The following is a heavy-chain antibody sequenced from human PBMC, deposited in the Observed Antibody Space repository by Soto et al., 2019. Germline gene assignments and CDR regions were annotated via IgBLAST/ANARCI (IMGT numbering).Heavy chain of an antibody. CDR3: AKYRGRPPFDY. CDR1: GFTFSSYS. D-gene: IGHD5-12*01. CDR2: ISSSSSYI. Sequence: GGSLRLSCAASGFTFSSYSMNWVRQAPGKGLEWVSSISSSSSYIYYADSVKGRFTISRDNSKNTLYLQMNSLRAEDTAVYYCAKYRGRPPFDYWGQGTLVTVSS. J-gene: IGHJ4*02. V-gene: IGHV3-21*04.